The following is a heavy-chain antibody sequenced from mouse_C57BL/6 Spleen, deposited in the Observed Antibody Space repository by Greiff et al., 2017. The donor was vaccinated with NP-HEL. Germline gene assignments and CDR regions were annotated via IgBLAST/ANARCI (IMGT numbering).Heavy chain of an antibody. Sequence: VQLQQSGPELVKPGASVKISCKASGYAFSSSWMNWVKQRPGKGLEWIGRIYPGDGDTNYNGKFKGKATLTADKSSSTAYMQLSSLTSEDSAVYFCARGGKAYGDYWGQGTTLTVSS. CDR1: GYAFSSSW. V-gene: IGHV1-82*01. D-gene: IGHD1-1*01. CDR2: IYPGDGDT. CDR3: ARGGKAYGDY. J-gene: IGHJ2*01.